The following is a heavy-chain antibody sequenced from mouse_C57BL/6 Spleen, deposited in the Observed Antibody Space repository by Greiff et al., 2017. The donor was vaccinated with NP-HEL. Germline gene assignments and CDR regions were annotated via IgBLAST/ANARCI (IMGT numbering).Heavy chain of an antibody. J-gene: IGHJ2*01. D-gene: IGHD3-2*02. CDR1: GYAFSSSW. V-gene: IGHV1-82*01. Sequence: VKLVESGPELVKPGASVKISCKASGYAFSSSWMNWVKQRPGKGLEWIGRIYPGDGDTNYNGKFKGKATLTADKSSSTAYMQLSSLTSEDSAVYFCARSETAQATLDYWGQGTTLTVSS. CDR2: IYPGDGDT. CDR3: ARSETAQATLDY.